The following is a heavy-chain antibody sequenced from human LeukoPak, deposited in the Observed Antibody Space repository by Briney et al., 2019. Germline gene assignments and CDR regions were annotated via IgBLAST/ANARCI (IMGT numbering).Heavy chain of an antibody. CDR1: GGTFSSYA. D-gene: IGHD2-15*01. CDR2: IIPIFGTA. J-gene: IGHJ4*02. V-gene: IGHV1-69*05. CDR3: AREFRGYCSGGSCYSNYFDY. Sequence: SSVKVSCKASGGTFSSYAISWVRQAPGQGLEWMGGIIPIFGTANYAQKFQGRVTITTDESTSTAYMELSSLRSEDTAVYYCAREFRGYCSGGSCYSNYFDYWGQGTLVTVSS.